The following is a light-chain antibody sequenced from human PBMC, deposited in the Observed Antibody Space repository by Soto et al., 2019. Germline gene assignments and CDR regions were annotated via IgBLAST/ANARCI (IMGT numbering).Light chain of an antibody. J-gene: IGKJ5*01. Sequence: EIVVRQSPATLSLYPGERATLSCRASQSVSSYLAWYQQKPGQAPRLLIYDASNRATGIPARFSGSGSGTDSTLTISSLEPEDFAVYYCQQRSNWPPRTITFGQGTRLEI. V-gene: IGKV3-11*01. CDR3: QQRSNWPPRTIT. CDR1: QSVSSY. CDR2: DAS.